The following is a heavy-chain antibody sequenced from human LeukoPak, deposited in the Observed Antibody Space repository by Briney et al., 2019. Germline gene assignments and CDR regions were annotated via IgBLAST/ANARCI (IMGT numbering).Heavy chain of an antibody. V-gene: IGHV3-66*01. J-gene: IGHJ5*02. CDR3: ARDCGSVAGTYAVLCA. CDR1: GFTVSSNY. D-gene: IGHD6-19*01. CDR2: IYSGGST. Sequence: GGSLRLSCAASGFTVSSNYMSWVRQAPGKGLEWVSVIYSGGSTYYADSVKGRFTISRDNSKNTLYLQMNSLRAEDTAVYYCARDCGSVAGTYAVLCAWGQGTLVIVSS.